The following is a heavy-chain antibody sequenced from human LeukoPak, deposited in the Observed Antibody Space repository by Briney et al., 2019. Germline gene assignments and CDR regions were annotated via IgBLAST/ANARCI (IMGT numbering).Heavy chain of an antibody. CDR3: ANGGLWNYYYYMDV. CDR1: GFTFSSYS. J-gene: IGHJ6*03. Sequence: GGSLRLSCAASGFTFSSYSMNWVRQAPGKGLEWVAVISYDGSNKYYADSVKGRFTISRDNSKNTLYLQMNSLRAEDTAVYYCANGGLWNYYYYMDVWGKGTTVTVSS. V-gene: IGHV3-30*18. CDR2: ISYDGSNK. D-gene: IGHD3-3*01.